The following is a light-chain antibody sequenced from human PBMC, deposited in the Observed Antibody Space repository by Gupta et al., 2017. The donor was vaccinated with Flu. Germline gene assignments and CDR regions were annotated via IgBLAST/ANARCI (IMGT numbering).Light chain of an antibody. CDR2: EVS. V-gene: IGLV2-14*01. CDR1: SSDVGGYND. Sequence: SITISCTGTSSDVGGYNDVSWYQQHPGKAPKLMIYEVSNRPSGVSNRFSGSKSGNTASLTISGLQAEDEADYHCSSYTSSSTVVFGGGTKLTVL. CDR3: SSYTSSSTVV. J-gene: IGLJ2*01.